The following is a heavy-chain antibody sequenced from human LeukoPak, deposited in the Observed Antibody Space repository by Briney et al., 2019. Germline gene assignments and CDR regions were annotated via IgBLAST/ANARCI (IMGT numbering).Heavy chain of an antibody. V-gene: IGHV4-39*07. Sequence: TSESLSLTCTVSSGSISGSSYYSGWIRQPPGKGLEWIGSIYYSGSTYYNPSLKSRVTISVDTSKNQFSLKLSSVTAADTAVYYCARGAIVLMVYASSWFDPWGQGTLVTVSS. J-gene: IGHJ5*02. CDR2: IYYSGST. CDR1: SGSISGSSYY. CDR3: ARGAIVLMVYASSWFDP. D-gene: IGHD2-8*01.